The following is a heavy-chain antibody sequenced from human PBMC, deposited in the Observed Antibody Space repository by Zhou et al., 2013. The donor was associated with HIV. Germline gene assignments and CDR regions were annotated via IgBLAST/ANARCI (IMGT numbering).Heavy chain of an antibody. CDR1: GGSFSSYA. CDR2: IIPMFGTV. V-gene: IGHV1-69*18. CDR3: ARSAFYGDQDYHYSDVMDV. J-gene: IGHJ6*01. D-gene: IGHD4-17*01. Sequence: QMQLVQSGAEVKKPGSSVKVSCKTSGGSFSSYAMNWVRQAPGQGLEWMGRIIPMFGTVNYTQKFQGRVTITADESTKTAYTELSSLRSEDTAIYYCARSAFYGDQDYHYSDVMDVWGQGTTVIVSS.